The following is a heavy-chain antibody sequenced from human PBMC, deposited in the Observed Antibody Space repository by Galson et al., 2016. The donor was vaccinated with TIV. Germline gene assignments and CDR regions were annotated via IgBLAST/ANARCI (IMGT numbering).Heavy chain of an antibody. CDR3: VRDAPTDGSGYSGGYFDS. D-gene: IGHD3-22*01. CDR1: GLIFHKYD. Sequence: SLRLSCAVSGLIFHKYDMNWVRQTPGKGLECISSISSYSSYIYYADSVRGRFTISRDNAKNPVYLQMNSLRVEDTAVYYCVRDAPTDGSGYSGGYFDSWGQGTLVTVSS. J-gene: IGHJ4*02. CDR2: ISSYSSYI. V-gene: IGHV3-21*06.